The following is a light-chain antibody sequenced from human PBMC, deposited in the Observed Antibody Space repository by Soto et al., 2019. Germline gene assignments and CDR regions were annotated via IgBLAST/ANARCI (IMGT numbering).Light chain of an antibody. Sequence: QLVLTQPASVSGSPGQSITISCTGTSSDVGSYNLVSWYQQHPGKAPKLMIYEGNKRPSGVPDRFSGSKSGTSASLAISGLQSEDEAEYYCATWDDSLNLLYVFGTGTKLTVL. CDR2: EGN. J-gene: IGLJ1*01. CDR3: ATWDDSLNLLYV. CDR1: SSDVGSYNL. V-gene: IGLV2-14*02.